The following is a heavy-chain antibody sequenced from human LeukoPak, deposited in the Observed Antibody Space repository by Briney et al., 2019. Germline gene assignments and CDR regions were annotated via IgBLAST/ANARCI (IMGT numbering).Heavy chain of an antibody. CDR1: GFTFGDYA. D-gene: IGHD2-21*01. J-gene: IGHJ4*02. CDR2: IRSKAYGGTT. CDR3: TRDLAYCGGDCFDY. V-gene: IGHV3-49*03. Sequence: GGSLRLSCTTSGFTFGDYAMSWFRQAPGKGLEWVGFIRSKAYGGTTKYAASVKGRFTISRDDSKSIAYLQMNNLKTEDTAVYYCTRDLAYCGGDCFDYWGQGTLVTVSS.